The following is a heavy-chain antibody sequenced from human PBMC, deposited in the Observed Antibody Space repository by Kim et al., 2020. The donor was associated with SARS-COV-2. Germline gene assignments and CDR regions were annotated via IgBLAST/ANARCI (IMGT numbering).Heavy chain of an antibody. CDR2: IYYSGST. J-gene: IGHJ2*01. V-gene: IGHV4-31*03. D-gene: IGHD5-18*01. Sequence: SETLSLTCTVSGGSISSGGYYWSWIRQHPGKGLEWIGYIYYSGSTYYNPSLKSRVTISVDTSKNQFSLKLSSVTAADTAVYYCARDFLGYSYGNRELDWYFDLWGRGTLVTVSS. CDR3: ARDFLGYSYGNRELDWYFDL. CDR1: GGSISSGGYY.